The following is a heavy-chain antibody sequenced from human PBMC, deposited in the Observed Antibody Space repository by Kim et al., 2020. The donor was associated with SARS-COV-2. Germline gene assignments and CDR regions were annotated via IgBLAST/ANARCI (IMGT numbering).Heavy chain of an antibody. CDR2: ISWNSGSI. CDR3: AKGGGDGYNWDAFDI. V-gene: IGHV3-9*01. J-gene: IGHJ3*02. CDR1: GFTFDDYA. Sequence: GGSLRLSCAASGFTFDDYAMHWVRQAPGKGLEWVSGISWNSGSIGYADSVKGRFTISRDNAKNSLYLQMNSLRAEDTALYYCAKGGGDGYNWDAFDIWG. D-gene: IGHD1-1*01.